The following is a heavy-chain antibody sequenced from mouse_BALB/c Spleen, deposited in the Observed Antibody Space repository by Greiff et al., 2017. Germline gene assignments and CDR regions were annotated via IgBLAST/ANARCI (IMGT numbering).Heavy chain of an antibody. CDR1: GYTFTSYW. D-gene: IGHD1-1*01. CDR3: ARDYYGTRFAY. Sequence: VQLQQSGAELVKPGASVKLSCKASGYTFTSYWMHWVKQRPGQGLEWIGEINPSNGRTNYNEKFKSKATLTVDKSSSTAYMQLSSLTSEDSAVYYCARDYYGTRFAYWGQGTLVTVSA. J-gene: IGHJ3*01. CDR2: INPSNGRT. V-gene: IGHV1S81*02.